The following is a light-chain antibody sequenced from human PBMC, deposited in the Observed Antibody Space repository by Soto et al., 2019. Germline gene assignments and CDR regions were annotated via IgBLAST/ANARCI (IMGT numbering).Light chain of an antibody. CDR3: SSYTDSSNYV. J-gene: IGLJ1*01. CDR1: SSDVGIYNL. V-gene: IGLV2-14*02. CDR2: EGT. Sequence: QSALTQPASVSGSPGQSITISCTGTSSDVGIYNLVSWYQQHPGKAPKLMIYEGTRRPSGVSHRFSGSRSGNTASLTISGLQAEDEADYYCSSYTDSSNYVFGTGTKLTVL.